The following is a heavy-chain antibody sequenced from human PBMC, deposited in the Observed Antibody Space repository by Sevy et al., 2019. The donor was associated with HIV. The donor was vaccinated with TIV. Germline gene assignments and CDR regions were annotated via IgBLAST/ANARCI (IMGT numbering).Heavy chain of an antibody. CDR3: ARSGGIYDSGPLDY. D-gene: IGHD3-22*01. V-gene: IGHV3-53*01. J-gene: IGHJ4*02. CDR1: GFTVSSNY. Sequence: GGSLRLSCAASGFTVSSNYMSWVRQSPGKGLEWVSVIYSGGSTDYADSVKGRITIPRDNSKNTLYLQMNSLRAEDTAVYYCARSGGIYDSGPLDYWGQGTLVTVSS. CDR2: IYSGGST.